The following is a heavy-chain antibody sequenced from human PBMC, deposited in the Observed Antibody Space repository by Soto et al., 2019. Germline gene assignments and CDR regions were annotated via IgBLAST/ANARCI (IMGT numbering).Heavy chain of an antibody. CDR2: ISGYNGNR. CDR1: GYTFTRYG. V-gene: IGHV1-18*01. CDR3: AKIAVFGIVLGGKGLDP. Sequence: QVQLVQSGGEVKKPGASVNVSCKPSGYTFTRYGIAWVRQAPGQGLEWMGWISGYNGNRNYVEKFQGRLTMTTDTSTSTAYMELRSLRSDDTAVYYCAKIAVFGIVLGGKGLDPWGQGTLVIVSS. J-gene: IGHJ5*02. D-gene: IGHD3-3*01.